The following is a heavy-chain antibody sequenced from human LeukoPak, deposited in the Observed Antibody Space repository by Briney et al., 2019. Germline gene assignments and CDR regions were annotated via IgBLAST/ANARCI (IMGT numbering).Heavy chain of an antibody. Sequence: PGGSLRLSCAASGFVVSSKYMSWVRQAPGKGLEWVSVIYSGGATYYSDSVKGRFTISRDNSKNTLYLQMNSLSAEDTAVYYCARWNYYGSGSFDYWGQGTLVTVSS. CDR3: ARWNYYGSGSFDY. V-gene: IGHV3-53*01. CDR2: IYSGGAT. J-gene: IGHJ4*02. CDR1: GFVVSSKY. D-gene: IGHD3-10*01.